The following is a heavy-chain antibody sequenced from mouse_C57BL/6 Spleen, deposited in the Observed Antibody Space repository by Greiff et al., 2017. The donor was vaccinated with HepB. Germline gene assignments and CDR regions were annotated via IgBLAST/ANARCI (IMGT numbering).Heavy chain of an antibody. CDR1: GYAFSSYW. J-gene: IGHJ2*01. V-gene: IGHV1-80*01. D-gene: IGHD2-3*01. Sequence: VQLQQSGAELVKPGASVKISCKASGYAFSSYWMNWVKQRPGKGLEWIGQIYPGDGDTNYNGKFKGKATLTADKSSSTAYMKLSSLTSEDSAVYFCARAMDGYYFPLFDYWGQGTTLTVSS. CDR2: IYPGDGDT. CDR3: ARAMDGYYFPLFDY.